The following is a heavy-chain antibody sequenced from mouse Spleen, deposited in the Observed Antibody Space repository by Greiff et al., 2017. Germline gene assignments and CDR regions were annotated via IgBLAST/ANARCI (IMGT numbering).Heavy chain of an antibody. Sequence: EVKVVESGGGLVKPGGSLKLSCAASGFTFSSYAMSWVRQTPEKRLEWVAYISSGGGSTYYPDTVKGRFTISRDNAKNTLYLQMSSLKSEDTAMYYCAREYEGYFDYWGQGTTLTVSS. V-gene: IGHV5-12-1*01. CDR2: ISSGGGST. CDR3: AREYEGYFDY. J-gene: IGHJ2*01. D-gene: IGHD2-10*02. CDR1: GFTFSSYA.